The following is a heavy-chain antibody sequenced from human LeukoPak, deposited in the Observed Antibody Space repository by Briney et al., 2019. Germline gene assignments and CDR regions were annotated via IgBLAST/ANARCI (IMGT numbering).Heavy chain of an antibody. CDR1: GFTFSSYG. CDR3: AKEAYCGGDCYSNDY. V-gene: IGHV3-30*18. CDR2: ISYDGSNK. J-gene: IGHJ4*02. D-gene: IGHD2-21*02. Sequence: GGSLRLSCAASGFTFSSYGVHWVRQAPGKGLEWVAVISYDGSNKYYADSVKGRFTISRDNSKNTLYLQMNSLGAEDTAVYYCAKEAYCGGDCYSNDYWGQGTLVTVSS.